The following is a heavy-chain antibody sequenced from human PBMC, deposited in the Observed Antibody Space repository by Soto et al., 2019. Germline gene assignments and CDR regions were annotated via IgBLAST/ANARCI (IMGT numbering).Heavy chain of an antibody. V-gene: IGHV3-74*01. J-gene: IGHJ6*02. CDR3: ARGALRFLEWLAKGPYYYGMDV. Sequence: PGGSLRLSCVASGFTFSSYWMHWVRQAPGKGLVWVSRINSDGSSTSYADSVKGRFTISRDNAKNTLYLQMNSLRAEDTAVYYCARGALRFLEWLAKGPYYYGMDVWGQGTTVTVSS. D-gene: IGHD3-3*01. CDR2: INSDGSST. CDR1: GFTFSSYW.